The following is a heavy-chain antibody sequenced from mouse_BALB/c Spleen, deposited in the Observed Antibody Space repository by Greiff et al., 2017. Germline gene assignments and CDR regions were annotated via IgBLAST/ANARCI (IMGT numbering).Heavy chain of an antibody. CDR1: GYAFTSYN. D-gene: IGHD1-1*01. J-gene: IGHJ4*01. CDR2: IDPYNGGT. CDR3: ARLKDGGNYAMDY. V-gene: IGHV1S135*01. Sequence: VQLQQSGPELVKPGASVKVSCKASGYAFTSYNMYWVKQSHGKSLEWIGYIDPYNGGTSYTQKFKGKTTLAVDKSSSTAYMHLNSLTSEDSAVYYCARLKDGGNYAMDYWGQGTSVTVSS.